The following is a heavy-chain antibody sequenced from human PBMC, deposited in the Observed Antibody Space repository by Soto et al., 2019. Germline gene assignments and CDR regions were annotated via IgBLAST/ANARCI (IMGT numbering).Heavy chain of an antibody. CDR2: ISGYKGDT. CDR1: GYTFSNYG. CDR3: ARDKWVAVDGSFEY. J-gene: IGHJ4*02. D-gene: IGHD6-19*01. V-gene: IGHV1-18*01. Sequence: ASVKVSCKTSGYTFSNYGVSWVRQAPGQGLEWMGWISGYKGDTNFAQKLQGRVTMTTDTSTSTAYMELRSLTSDDTAVYYCARDKWVAVDGSFEYWGQGSLVSVS.